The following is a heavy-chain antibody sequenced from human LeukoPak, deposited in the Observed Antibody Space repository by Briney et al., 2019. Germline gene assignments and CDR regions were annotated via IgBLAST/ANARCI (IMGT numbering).Heavy chain of an antibody. D-gene: IGHD5-12*01. CDR1: GFTFSSYW. CDR3: AKSRSGYALIDY. Sequence: PGGSLRLSCAASGFTFSSYWMSWVRQAPGKGLEWVANIKQDGSEKYYVDSVKGRFTISRDNAKNSLYLQMNSLRDEDTAIYYCAKSRSGYALIDYWGQGTPVTVSS. V-gene: IGHV3-7*03. CDR2: IKQDGSEK. J-gene: IGHJ4*02.